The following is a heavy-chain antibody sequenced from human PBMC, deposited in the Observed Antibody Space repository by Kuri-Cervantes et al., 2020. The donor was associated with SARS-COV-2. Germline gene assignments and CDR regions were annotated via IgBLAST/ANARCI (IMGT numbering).Heavy chain of an antibody. CDR3: ARRAYGEQVDYYYMDV. D-gene: IGHD4-17*01. CDR1: GYSLTSYW. J-gene: IGHJ6*03. V-gene: IGHV5-51*01. CDR2: IYPGDSDT. Sequence: GESLKISCKGSGYSLTSYWIGWVRQMPGKGLEWMGIIYPGDSDTRYSPSFQGQVTISADKSISTAFLQWSSLKASDTAMYYCARRAYGEQVDYYYMDVWGKGTTVTVSS.